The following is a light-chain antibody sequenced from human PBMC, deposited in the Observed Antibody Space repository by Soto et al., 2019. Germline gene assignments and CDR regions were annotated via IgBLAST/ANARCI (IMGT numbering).Light chain of an antibody. Sequence: QSVLTQPPSASGSPGQRATISCCGSNSNIGSDIVNCYQLLPGAAPEVLINTTNQRPSGVPERFSGSKSGTSASLAISGLQSEDEANSSCATWDGGLSGPFVYATGTQVTVL. CDR3: ATWDGGLSGPFV. CDR2: TTN. V-gene: IGLV1-44*01. CDR1: NSNIGSDI. J-gene: IGLJ1*01.